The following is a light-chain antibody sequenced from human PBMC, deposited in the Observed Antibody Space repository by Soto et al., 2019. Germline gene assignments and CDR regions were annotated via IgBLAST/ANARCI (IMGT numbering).Light chain of an antibody. CDR2: KVS. CDR3: MQAKQWPFT. Sequence: VVMTQSPLSLPVTLEQPASISCRSSQSLVHSDGNTYLEWFQQRPGQSPRRLIYKVSNRDSGVPDRISGSGSGTDFTLIISRVEAEDVGVYYCMQAKQWPFTFGPGTKVDIK. V-gene: IGKV2-30*02. CDR1: QSLVHSDGNTY. J-gene: IGKJ3*01.